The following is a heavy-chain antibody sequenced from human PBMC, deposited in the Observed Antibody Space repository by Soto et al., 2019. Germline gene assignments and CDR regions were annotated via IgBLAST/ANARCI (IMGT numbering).Heavy chain of an antibody. D-gene: IGHD6-6*01. J-gene: IGHJ6*03. CDR1: GYSFTSYW. CDR2: IYPGDSDT. V-gene: IGHV5-51*01. Sequence: GESLKISCKGSGYSFTSYWIGWVRQMPGKGLEWMGIIYPGDSDTRYSPSFQGQVTISADKSISTAYLQWGSLKASDTAMYYCARLKGSSLYYYYYYMDVWGKGTTVTVSS. CDR3: ARLKGSSLYYYYYYMDV.